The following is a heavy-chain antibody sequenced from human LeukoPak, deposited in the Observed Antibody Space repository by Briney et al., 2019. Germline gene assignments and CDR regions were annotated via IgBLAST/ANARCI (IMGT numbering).Heavy chain of an antibody. V-gene: IGHV3-66*01. CDR3: ATQDCTSTSCPSTY. CDR2: IYSGGST. CDR1: GFTVSSKY. D-gene: IGHD2-2*01. J-gene: IGHJ4*02. Sequence: GGSLRLSCAASGFTVSSKYMSWFRQAPGEGLEWCSVIYSGGSTYYADAVKGRFTISRDNSKNTVYLQMNSLRAEDTAVYYCATQDCTSTSCPSTYWGQGTLVTVSS.